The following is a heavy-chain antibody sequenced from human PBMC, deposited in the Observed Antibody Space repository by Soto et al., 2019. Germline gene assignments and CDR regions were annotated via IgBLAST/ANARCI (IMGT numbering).Heavy chain of an antibody. CDR3: AKVRDYYGSGTDY. CDR2: ISYDGSNK. D-gene: IGHD3-10*01. J-gene: IGHJ4*02. V-gene: IGHV3-30*18. CDR1: GFTFSSYG. Sequence: QVQLVESGGGVVQPGGSLRLSCAASGFTFSSYGMHWVRQAPGKGLEWVAVISYDGSNKYYADSVKGRFTISRDNSKNTLYLQMNSLRAEDTAVYYCAKVRDYYGSGTDYWGQGTLVTVSS.